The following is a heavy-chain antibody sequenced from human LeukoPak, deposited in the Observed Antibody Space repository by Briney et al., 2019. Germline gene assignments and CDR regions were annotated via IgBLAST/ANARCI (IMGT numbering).Heavy chain of an antibody. V-gene: IGHV4-61*02. D-gene: IGHD3-10*01. CDR3: ARWAYYGSGSYYNPSDY. Sequence: PSQTLSLTCTVSGGSISSGSYYWSWIRQPAGKGLEWIGRIYTSGSTNYNPSLKSRVTISVDTSKNQFSQKLSSVTAADTAVYYCARWAYYGSGSYYNPSDYWGQGTLVTVSS. CDR2: IYTSGST. CDR1: GGSISSGSYY. J-gene: IGHJ4*02.